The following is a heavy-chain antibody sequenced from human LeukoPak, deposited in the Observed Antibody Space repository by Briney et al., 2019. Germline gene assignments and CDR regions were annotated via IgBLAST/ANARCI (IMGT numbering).Heavy chain of an antibody. J-gene: IGHJ4*02. CDR3: ARWNEGLDY. Sequence: PSETLSLTCTVSGASISSYCWSWIRQAPGKGLEWIVYICYSVTTNYNPSLKSRVTISMDTSKHQFSLRLASVTAADTAVYCCARWNEGLDYWGQGILVTVSS. CDR2: ICYSVTT. V-gene: IGHV4-59*01. CDR1: GASISSYC. D-gene: IGHD1-1*01.